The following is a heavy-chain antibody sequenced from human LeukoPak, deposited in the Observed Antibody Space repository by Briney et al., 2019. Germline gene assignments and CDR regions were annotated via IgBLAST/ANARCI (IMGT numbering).Heavy chain of an antibody. CDR1: GFTFDGYT. CDR3: AKGTVVVTGPLDY. D-gene: IGHD3-22*01. J-gene: IGHJ4*02. Sequence: GGSLRLSCAASGFTFDGYTMHWVRQAPGKGLEWVSLISWDGSSTYYADSVKGRFTISRDNSKTSLHLQMNSLRTEDTALYYCAKGTVVVTGPLDYWGQGTLVAVSS. V-gene: IGHV3-43*01. CDR2: ISWDGSST.